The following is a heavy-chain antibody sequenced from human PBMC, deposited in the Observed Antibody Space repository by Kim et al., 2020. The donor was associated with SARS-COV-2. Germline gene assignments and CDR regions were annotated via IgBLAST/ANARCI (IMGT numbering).Heavy chain of an antibody. CDR3: ARRGSSTNTYYYGMDV. CDR2: IDPSDSYT. J-gene: IGHJ6*02. D-gene: IGHD2-2*01. V-gene: IGHV5-10-1*01. Sequence: GESLKISCKGSGYSFTSYWISWVRQMPGKGLEWMGRIDPSDSYTNYSPSFQGHVTISADKSISTAYLQWSSLKASDTAMYYCARRGSSTNTYYYGMDVCGQGTTVTVSS. CDR1: GYSFTSYW.